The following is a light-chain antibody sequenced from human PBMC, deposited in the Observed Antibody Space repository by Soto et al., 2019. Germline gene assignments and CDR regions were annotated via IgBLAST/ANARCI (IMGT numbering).Light chain of an antibody. Sequence: PISDTTFPRAAPAVGTVTNISRASQSIGTYLNWYHQRPGQAPRLLMYSASTLQSGVPSRFPGSGSGTDFTLTISRLQPEDFATYYCQQVYCRTLRFCPGAKVDIK. J-gene: IGKJ3*01. CDR2: SAS. CDR3: QQVYCRTLR. CDR1: QSIGTY. V-gene: IGKV1-39*01.